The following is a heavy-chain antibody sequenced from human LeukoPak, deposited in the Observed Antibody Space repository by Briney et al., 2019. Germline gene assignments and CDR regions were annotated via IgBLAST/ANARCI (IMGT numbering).Heavy chain of an antibody. CDR3: ARGVTMVRGAAYFDY. CDR1: GYSISSGYY. Sequence: SETLSLTCAVSGYSISSGYYWGCIRPPPGKGLEWIGIIYHSGSTYYDPSLKSRVTISVDTSKNQFYLNLSSVTAADTAVYYCARGVTMVRGAAYFDYWGQGTLITVCS. D-gene: IGHD3-10*01. CDR2: IYHSGST. J-gene: IGHJ4*02. V-gene: IGHV4-38-2*01.